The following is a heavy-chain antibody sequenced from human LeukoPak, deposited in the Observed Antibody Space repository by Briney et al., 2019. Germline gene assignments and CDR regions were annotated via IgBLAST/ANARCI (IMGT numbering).Heavy chain of an antibody. D-gene: IGHD3-22*01. Sequence: SLKVSCKASGGTFSSYAISWVRQAPGQGLEWMGGIIPIFGTANYAQKFQGRVTITADESTSTAYMELSSLRSEDTAVYYCARVSDYYDSSGYYMIFDYWGQGTLVTVSS. CDR3: ARVSDYYDSSGYYMIFDY. J-gene: IGHJ4*02. CDR1: GGTFSSYA. V-gene: IGHV1-69*13. CDR2: IIPIFGTA.